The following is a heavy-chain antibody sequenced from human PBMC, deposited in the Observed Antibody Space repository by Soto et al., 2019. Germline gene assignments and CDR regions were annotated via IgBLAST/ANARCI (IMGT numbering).Heavy chain of an antibody. D-gene: IGHD5-12*01. CDR3: AKDSAYNGYDVYDYYYGMDV. V-gene: IGHV3-30*18. Sequence: QLQLVESGGGVVQPGRSLRLSCAASGFTFSLYGMHWVRQAPGRGLEWVAVTSYDGSNKFYADSVKGRFTISRDNSKNTLFLEMNSLRPEDTAVYFCAKDSAYNGYDVYDYYYGMDVWGQGTTVTVSS. J-gene: IGHJ6*02. CDR1: GFTFSLYG. CDR2: TSYDGSNK.